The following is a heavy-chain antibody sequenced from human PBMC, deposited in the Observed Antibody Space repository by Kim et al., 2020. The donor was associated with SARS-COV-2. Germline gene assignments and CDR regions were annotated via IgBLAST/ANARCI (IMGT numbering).Heavy chain of an antibody. CDR2: ISYDGTNK. V-gene: IGHV3-30-3*01. J-gene: IGHJ6*02. Sequence: GGSLRLSCAASGFTFSSYAMHWVRQAPGKGLEWVAVISYDGTNKNYADSVKGRFTISRDKSKNTLYLQMDSLRLEDTAVYYCARGNNYYGSDNYYNGAGYYGRDVWGQGTTVTVS. D-gene: IGHD3-10*01. CDR3: ARGNNYYGSDNYYNGAGYYGRDV. CDR1: GFTFSSYA.